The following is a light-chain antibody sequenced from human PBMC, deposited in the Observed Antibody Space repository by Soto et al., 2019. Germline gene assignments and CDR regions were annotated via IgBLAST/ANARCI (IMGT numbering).Light chain of an antibody. J-gene: IGKJ4*01. V-gene: IGKV4-1*01. CDR2: WAS. CDR3: QQYYSSPLT. Sequence: DIVMTQSPDSLAVSLGERATINCKSSQSALYSSNNKNYLAWYQQKPGQPPKLLIYWASTRESGVPDRFSGSGSGTDFTLTISSLQAEDVAAYYCQQYYSSPLTFGGGTKVEIK. CDR1: QSALYSSNNKNY.